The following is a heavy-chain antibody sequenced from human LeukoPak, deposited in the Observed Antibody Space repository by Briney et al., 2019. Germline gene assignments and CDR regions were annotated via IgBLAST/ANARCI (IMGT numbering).Heavy chain of an antibody. Sequence: SQTLSLTCAISGDSVSSNSAAWIWIKQSPSRGLEWLGRTYYRSKWYNDYAVSVKSRITINPDTSKNQFSLQLNSVTPEDTAVYYCARDHTQWLGPPYTKNYYQYYYMDVWGKGTTVTISS. CDR1: GDSVSSNSAA. CDR2: TYYRSKWYN. D-gene: IGHD6-19*01. J-gene: IGHJ6*03. V-gene: IGHV6-1*01. CDR3: ARDHTQWLGPPYTKNYYQYYYMDV.